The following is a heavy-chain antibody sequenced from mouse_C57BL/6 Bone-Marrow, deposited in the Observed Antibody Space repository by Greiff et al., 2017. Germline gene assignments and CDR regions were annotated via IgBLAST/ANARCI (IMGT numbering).Heavy chain of an antibody. J-gene: IGHJ3*01. CDR3: ARPTYYDYDGFAY. V-gene: IGHV1-81*01. CDR1: GYTFTSYG. CDR2: IYPRSGNT. D-gene: IGHD2-4*01. Sequence: QVQLQQSGAELARPGASVKLSCKASGYTFTSYGISWVKQRTGQGLEWIGEIYPRSGNTYYNEKFKGKATLTADKSSSTAYMELRSLTSEDSAVYFCARPTYYDYDGFAYWGQGTLVTVSA.